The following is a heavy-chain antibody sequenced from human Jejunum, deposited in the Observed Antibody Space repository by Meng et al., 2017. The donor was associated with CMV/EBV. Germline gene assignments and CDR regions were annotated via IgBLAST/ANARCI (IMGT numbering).Heavy chain of an antibody. J-gene: IGHJ4*02. CDR3: ARWSGSESYPSADY. Sequence: VSRGSINYKSWSWIRRSARKGLEWIGSVSYSGSTNYNPSLKSRVSISMDTSENQFSLKVTSVTAGDTAVYYCARWSGSESYPSADYWGQGTLVIVSS. CDR2: VSYSGST. CDR1: RGSINYKS. D-gene: IGHD3-10*01. V-gene: IGHV4-59*01.